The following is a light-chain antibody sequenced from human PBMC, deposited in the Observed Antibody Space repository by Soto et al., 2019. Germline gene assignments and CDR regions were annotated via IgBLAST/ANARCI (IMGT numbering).Light chain of an antibody. V-gene: IGLV2-14*03. Sequence: QSVLTQPASVSGSPGQSVTISCTGASSDVGAYEHVSWYQQHPGRAPKLILYDANNRPSGVSNLFSGSKSGNTASLVISGLQDNDEADYYCSSYSTLNMRVFGSGTKVTVL. CDR1: SSDVGAYEH. J-gene: IGLJ1*01. CDR2: DAN. CDR3: SSYSTLNMRV.